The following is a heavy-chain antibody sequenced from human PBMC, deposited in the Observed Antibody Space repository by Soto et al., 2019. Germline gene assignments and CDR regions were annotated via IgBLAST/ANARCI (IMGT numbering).Heavy chain of an antibody. CDR2: IYYSGST. V-gene: IGHV4-39*01. CDR3: ARPSTSYCGGDCYYVFDY. D-gene: IGHD2-21*02. CDR1: GGSIRSSSYY. J-gene: IGHJ4*02. Sequence: SETLSLTCTVSGGSIRSSSYYWGWIRQPPGKGLEWIGSIYYSGSTYYNPSLKSRVTISVDTSKNEFSLKLSSVTAADTAVYYCARPSTSYCGGDCYYVFDYWGQGTLVTVS.